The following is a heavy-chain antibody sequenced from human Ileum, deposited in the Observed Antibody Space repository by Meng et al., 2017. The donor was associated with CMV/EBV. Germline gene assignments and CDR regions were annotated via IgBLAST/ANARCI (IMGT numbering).Heavy chain of an antibody. V-gene: IGHV3-23*01. CDR3: ATYALWSGYCGY. J-gene: IGHJ4*02. Sequence: GESLKISCAASGFTFSSYAMSWVRQAPGKGLEWVAAISDNGGSTYYADSVKGRFTISRDNSKNTLYLQMNSLRAEDTAVYYCATYALWSGYCGYWGQGTMVTVSS. CDR2: ISDNGGST. CDR1: GFTFSSYA. D-gene: IGHD3-3*01.